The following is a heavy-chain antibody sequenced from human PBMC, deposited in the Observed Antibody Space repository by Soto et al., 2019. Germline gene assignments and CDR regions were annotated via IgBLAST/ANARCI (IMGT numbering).Heavy chain of an antibody. Sequence: PGGSLRLSCAASGFTFDDYTMHWVRQAPGKGLEWVSAISGSGGSTYYADSVKGRFTISRDNSKNTLYLQMNSLRAEDTAVYYCAKVLLHSYYMDVWGKGTTVTVSS. CDR1: GFTFDDYT. CDR2: ISGSGGST. D-gene: IGHD3-22*01. CDR3: AKVLLHSYYMDV. V-gene: IGHV3-23*01. J-gene: IGHJ6*03.